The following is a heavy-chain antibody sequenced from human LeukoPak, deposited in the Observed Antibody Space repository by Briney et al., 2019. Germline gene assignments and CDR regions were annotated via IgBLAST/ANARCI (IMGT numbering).Heavy chain of an antibody. CDR1: GYTFTSYA. Sequence: ASVKVSCKASGYTFTSYAMHWVRQAPGQRLEWMGWINAGNGNTKSSQNFQGRVTITRDTSASTAYMELSSLRSEDTAVYYCARGDRGTYYDYWGQGTLVTVSS. J-gene: IGHJ4*02. V-gene: IGHV1-3*01. CDR2: INAGNGNT. CDR3: ARGDRGTYYDY. D-gene: IGHD2-15*01.